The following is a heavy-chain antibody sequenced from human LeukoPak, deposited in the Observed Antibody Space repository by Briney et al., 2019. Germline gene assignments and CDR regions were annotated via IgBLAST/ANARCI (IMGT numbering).Heavy chain of an antibody. D-gene: IGHD5-24*01. J-gene: IGHJ4*02. CDR3: ARSEITARQKYYFDY. V-gene: IGHV4-61*02. CDR2: IYTSGST. CDR1: GGSISSGSYY. Sequence: SGTLSLTCTVSGGSISSGSYYWSWIRQPAGKGLEWIGRIYTSGSTNYNPSLKSRVTMSVDTSKNQFSLKLSSVTAADTAVYYCARSEITARQKYYFDYWGQGTLVTVSS.